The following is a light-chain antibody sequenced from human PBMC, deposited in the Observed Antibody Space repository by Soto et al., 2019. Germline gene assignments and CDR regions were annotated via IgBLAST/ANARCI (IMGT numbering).Light chain of an antibody. CDR2: KAS. V-gene: IGKV1-5*03. CDR1: QTISSW. CDR3: QQSYSTPRT. J-gene: IGKJ1*01. Sequence: DIQMTQSPSTLSGSVGDRVTITCRASQTISSWLAWYQQKPGKAPKLLIYKASTLKSGVPSRFSGSGSGTELTLTISSLQPDDFATYYCQQSYSTPRTFGQGTKVDIK.